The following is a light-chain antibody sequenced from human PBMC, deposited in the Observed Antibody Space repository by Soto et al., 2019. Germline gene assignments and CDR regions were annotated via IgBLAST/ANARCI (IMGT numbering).Light chain of an antibody. CDR1: QSVSSSY. Sequence: EIVLTQSPGTLSLSPGERATLSCRASQSVSSSYVAWYQQKPGQAPRLLIYGASSRATGIPDRFSGSGSGTDFTLTISRLEPEDFAVYYCQQVGSSPWTFGQGTKVEIK. CDR3: QQVGSSPWT. V-gene: IGKV3-20*01. J-gene: IGKJ1*01. CDR2: GAS.